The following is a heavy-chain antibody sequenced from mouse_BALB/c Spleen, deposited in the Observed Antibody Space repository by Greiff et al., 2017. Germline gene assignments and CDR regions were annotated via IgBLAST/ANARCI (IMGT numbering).Heavy chain of an antibody. V-gene: IGHV1-54*01. Sequence: QVQLQQSGAELVRPGTSVKVSCKASGYAFTNYLIEWVKQRPGQGLEWIGVINPGSGGTNYNEKFKGKATLTADKSSSTAYMQLSSLTSDDSAVYFCARGGGIYKWGYFDVWGAGTTVTVSS. CDR1: GYAFTNYL. J-gene: IGHJ1*01. D-gene: IGHD1-3*01. CDR2: INPGSGGT. CDR3: ARGGGIYKWGYFDV.